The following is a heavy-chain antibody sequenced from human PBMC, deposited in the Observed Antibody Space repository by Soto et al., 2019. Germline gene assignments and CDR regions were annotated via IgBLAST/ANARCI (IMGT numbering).Heavy chain of an antibody. Sequence: SETLSLTCTVSGGSISSGGYYWSWIRQHPGKGLEWIGYIYYSGSTYYNPSLKSRVTISVDTSKNQFSLKLSSVTAADTAVYYCARLAQIYDFWSGYYTDYYYYMDVWGKGTTVTVSS. CDR3: ARLAQIYDFWSGYYTDYYYYMDV. CDR2: IYYSGST. V-gene: IGHV4-31*03. D-gene: IGHD3-3*01. J-gene: IGHJ6*03. CDR1: GGSISSGGYY.